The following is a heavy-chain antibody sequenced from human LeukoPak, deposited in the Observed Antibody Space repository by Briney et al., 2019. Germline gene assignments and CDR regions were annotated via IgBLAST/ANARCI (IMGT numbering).Heavy chain of an antibody. J-gene: IGHJ4*02. D-gene: IGHD1-26*01. CDR1: GGSINIYY. CDR3: ARRGIVGAPEYYFDY. CDR2: IYTSGST. Sequence: SETLSLTCTVSGGSINIYYWSWIRQPAGKGLEWIGRIYTSGSTHYNPSLKSRVTMSVDTSKNQFSLKLSSVTAADTAVYYCARRGIVGAPEYYFDYWGQGTLVTVSS. V-gene: IGHV4-4*07.